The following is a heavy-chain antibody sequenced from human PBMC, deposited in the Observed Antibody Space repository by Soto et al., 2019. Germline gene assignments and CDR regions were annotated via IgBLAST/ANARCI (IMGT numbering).Heavy chain of an antibody. CDR2: IYWDDDK. CDR1: GFSLTTRGVG. V-gene: IGHV2-5*02. Sequence: ITLKESGPTLVKPTQTLTLTCTFSGFSLTTRGVGVGWIRQPPGKALECPALIYWDDDKRYSPSLQSRLSITKDTSKNQVVLTMTNVDPVDTATYYCAHIPNYYQYDWFDPWGQGTLVSVSS. CDR3: AHIPNYYQYDWFDP. D-gene: IGHD3-16*01. J-gene: IGHJ5*02.